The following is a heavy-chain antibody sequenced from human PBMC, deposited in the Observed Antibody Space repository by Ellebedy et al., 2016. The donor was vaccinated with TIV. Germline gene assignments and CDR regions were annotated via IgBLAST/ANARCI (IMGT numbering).Heavy chain of an antibody. CDR1: GGSLSGHY. CDR3: ARHVPATATSFDY. J-gene: IGHJ4*02. V-gene: IGHV4-34*01. CDR2: INDSGTT. Sequence: MPSETLSLTCAAYGGSLSGHYWSWIRKPPGTGPEWIGEINDSGTTKYNPSLVSRVTISLDMPKNQFSLKLTSVTAADTAVYYCARHVPATATSFDYWGQGTLVTVSS. D-gene: IGHD2-15*01.